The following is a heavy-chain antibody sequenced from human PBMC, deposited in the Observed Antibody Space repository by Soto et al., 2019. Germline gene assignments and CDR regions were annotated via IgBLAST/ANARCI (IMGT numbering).Heavy chain of an antibody. CDR2: ISSSSSTI. D-gene: IGHD3-22*01. Sequence: PGGSLRLSCAASGFTFSSYSMNWVRQAPGKGLEWVSYISSSSSTIYYADSVKGRFTISRDNAKNSLYLQMNSLRDEDTAVYYCARDGYYDSRARGYYYGMDVWGQGTTVTVSS. CDR3: ARDGYYDSRARGYYYGMDV. J-gene: IGHJ6*02. CDR1: GFTFSSYS. V-gene: IGHV3-48*02.